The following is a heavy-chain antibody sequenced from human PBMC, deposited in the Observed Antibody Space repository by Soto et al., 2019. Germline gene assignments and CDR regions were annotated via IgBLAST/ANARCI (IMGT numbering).Heavy chain of an antibody. CDR3: ATYRKFFQI. J-gene: IGHJ3*02. CDR2: IYNSGST. V-gene: IGHV4-30-2*01. CDR1: GGYISGGYCS. Sequence: SETLSLTCAVSGGYISGGYCSWSWIRQPPGKGLEWIGFIYNSGSTYYNSSLKSRVTISVDRSKNHFFLNLTSVTAADTAVYYCATYRKFFQIGXQGTKVTVSS.